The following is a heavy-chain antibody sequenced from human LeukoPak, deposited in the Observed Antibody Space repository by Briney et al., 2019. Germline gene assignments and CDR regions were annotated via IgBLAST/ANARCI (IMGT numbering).Heavy chain of an antibody. CDR3: ASFISMIRGAILNWFDP. J-gene: IGHJ5*02. Sequence: SQTLSLTCTVSGGSISSGSYYWSWIRQPAGKGLEWIGRIYTSGSTNYNPSLKSRVTISVDTSKNQFSLKLSSVTAADTAVYYCASFISMIRGAILNWFDPWGQGTLVTVSS. V-gene: IGHV4-61*02. CDR1: GGSISSGSYY. CDR2: IYTSGST. D-gene: IGHD3-10*01.